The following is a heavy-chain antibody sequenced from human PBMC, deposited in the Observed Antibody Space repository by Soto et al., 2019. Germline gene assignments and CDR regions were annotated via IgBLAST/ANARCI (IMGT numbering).Heavy chain of an antibody. Sequence: ASVKVSCKASGYTFTSYGISWVRQAPVQGIEWMGWISAYNGNTNYAQKLQGRVTMSTDTSTSTAYMELRSLRSDDTAVYYCARVWGADFWICYQTDYYSCYIHVCYKGTSVTGSS. CDR2: ISAYNGNT. J-gene: IGHJ6*03. D-gene: IGHD3-3*01. V-gene: IGHV1-18*01. CDR3: ARVWGADFWICYQTDYYSCYIHV. CDR1: GYTFTSYG.